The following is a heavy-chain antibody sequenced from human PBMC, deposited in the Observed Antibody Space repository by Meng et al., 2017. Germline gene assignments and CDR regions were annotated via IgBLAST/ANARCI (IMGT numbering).Heavy chain of an antibody. CDR2: ISSSGSTI. CDR1: RFTFSDYY. Sequence: QVQLVESGGGLVKRGGSLRLFCAASRFTFSDYYMSWIRQAPGKGLEWVSYISSSGSTIYYADSMKRRFTISRDDATNSLYLQMNSLRAEDTAVYYFARDNYYGSGSIDYWGQGTLVTVSS. V-gene: IGHV3-11*01. D-gene: IGHD3-10*01. J-gene: IGHJ4*02. CDR3: ARDNYYGSGSIDY.